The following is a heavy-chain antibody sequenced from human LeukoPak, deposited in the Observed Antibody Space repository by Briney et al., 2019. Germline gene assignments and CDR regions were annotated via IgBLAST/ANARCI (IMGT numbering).Heavy chain of an antibody. V-gene: IGHV4-61*01. CDR2: IYYSGST. CDR3: ARGGGRRYCSGGSCPYYFDY. CDR1: GGSVSSSSYY. Sequence: PSETLSLTCTVSGGSVSSSSYYWSWIRQPPGKGLEWIGYIYYSGSTNYNPSLKSRVTISVDTSKNQFSLKLSSVTAADTAVYYCARGGGRRYCSGGSCPYYFDYWGQGTLVTVSS. D-gene: IGHD2-15*01. J-gene: IGHJ4*02.